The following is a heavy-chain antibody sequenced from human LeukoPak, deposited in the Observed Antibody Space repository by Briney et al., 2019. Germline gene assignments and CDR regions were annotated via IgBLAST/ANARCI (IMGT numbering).Heavy chain of an antibody. Sequence: GGSLRLSCAASGFTFSGYSMNWVRQAPGKGQEWVSAISGSGGSTYYADSVKGRFTISRDNSKNTLYLQMNSLRAEDTAVYYCAKGRYYYGSGSYYELDYWGQGTLVTVSS. J-gene: IGHJ4*02. CDR1: GFTFSGYS. CDR3: AKGRYYYGSGSYYELDY. D-gene: IGHD3-10*01. V-gene: IGHV3-23*01. CDR2: ISGSGGST.